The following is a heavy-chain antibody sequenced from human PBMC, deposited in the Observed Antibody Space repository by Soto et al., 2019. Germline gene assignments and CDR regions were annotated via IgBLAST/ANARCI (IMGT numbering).Heavy chain of an antibody. Sequence: SETLSLTCAVSGGSISSSNWWSWVRQPPGKGLEWIGEIYHSGSTNYNPSLKSRVTISVDKSKNQFSLKLSSVTAADTAVYYCATVDLWSGSGSYLPFDYWGQGTLVTVSS. D-gene: IGHD3-10*01. V-gene: IGHV4-4*02. J-gene: IGHJ4*02. CDR1: GGSISSSNW. CDR3: ATVDLWSGSGSYLPFDY. CDR2: IYHSGST.